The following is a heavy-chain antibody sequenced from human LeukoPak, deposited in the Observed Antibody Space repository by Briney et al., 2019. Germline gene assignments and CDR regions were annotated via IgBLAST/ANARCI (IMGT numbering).Heavy chain of an antibody. CDR3: ARESLTGIVVVGAFDI. CDR1: GFTFSRYW. CDR2: INSDGSST. D-gene: IGHD2-15*01. J-gene: IGHJ3*02. V-gene: IGHV3-74*01. Sequence: PGGSLRLSCAASGFTFSRYWMHWVRQAPGKGPVWVSRINSDGSSTSYADSVKGRFTISRDNAKNTLYLQMNSLRAEDTAVYYCARESLTGIVVVGAFDIWGQGTMVTVSS.